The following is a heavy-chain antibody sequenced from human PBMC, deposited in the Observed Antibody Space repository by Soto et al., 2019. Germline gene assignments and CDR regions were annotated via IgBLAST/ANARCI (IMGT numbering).Heavy chain of an antibody. V-gene: IGHV3-30*18. CDR1: GFTFSSYG. CDR2: ISYDGSNK. CDR3: AKGRRGYCSGGSCYGLDY. D-gene: IGHD2-15*01. J-gene: IGHJ4*02. Sequence: QVQLVESGGGVVQPGRSLRLSCAASGFTFSSYGMHWVRQAPGKGLEWVAVISYDGSNKYYADSVKGRFTISRDNSKNTLYLQMNSLRAEDTAVYYCAKGRRGYCSGGSCYGLDYWGQGTLVTVSS.